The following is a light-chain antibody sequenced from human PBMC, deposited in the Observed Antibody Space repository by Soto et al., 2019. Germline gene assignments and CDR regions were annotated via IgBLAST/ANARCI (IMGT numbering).Light chain of an antibody. CDR2: KAS. V-gene: IGKV1-5*03. Sequence: DIQMTQSPSTLSGSVGDRVTITCRASQTISSWLAWYQQKPGKAPKLLIYKASTLKSGVPSRFSGSVSGTEFTLTISSLQPDDFGTYYCQHYNSYSEALGQGTKVDIK. CDR3: QHYNSYSEA. CDR1: QTISSW. J-gene: IGKJ1*01.